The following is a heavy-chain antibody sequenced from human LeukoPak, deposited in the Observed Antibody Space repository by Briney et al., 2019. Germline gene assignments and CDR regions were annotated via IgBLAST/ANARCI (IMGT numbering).Heavy chain of an antibody. CDR1: GGTFSSYA. V-gene: IGHV1-69*04. D-gene: IGHD3-22*01. CDR3: ARDGAEYYDSSGLSY. CDR2: IIPILGIA. J-gene: IGHJ4*02. Sequence: SVKVSCKASGGTFSSYAISWVRQAPGQGLEWMGRIIPILGIANYAQKFRGRVTITADKSTSTAYMELSNLRSEDTAVYYCARDGAEYYDSSGLSYWGQGTLVTVSS.